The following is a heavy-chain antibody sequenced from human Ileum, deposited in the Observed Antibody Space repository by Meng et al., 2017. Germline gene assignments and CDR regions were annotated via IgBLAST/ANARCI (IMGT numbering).Heavy chain of an antibody. CDR1: GYTFKNYA. CDR2: IHTDTGNP. D-gene: IGHD2-15*01. V-gene: IGHV7-4-1*02. Sequence: QVQRVQSGSELKEPGASVKVSCKASGYTFKNYAVTWVRQAPGQGLEWMGWIHTDTGNPTYDQGFTGRFVFSLDTSVNTAYLQISGLKAEDTAVYYCARPGGYCSDLDCYPAEWGQGTLVTVFS. CDR3: ARPGGYCSDLDCYPAE. J-gene: IGHJ4*02.